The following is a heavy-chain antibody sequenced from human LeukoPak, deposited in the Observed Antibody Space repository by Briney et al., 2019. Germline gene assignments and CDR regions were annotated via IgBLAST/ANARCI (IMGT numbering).Heavy chain of an antibody. Sequence: SSETLSLTCVVSGGSISSTSYYWGWIRQPPGKGLEWIGSIYYSGSTYYSPSLKSRVTISVDTSKNQFSLKLSSVTAADTAVYYCARLLRVGYCSTTTCNWFDPWGQGTLVTVSS. V-gene: IGHV4-39*07. D-gene: IGHD2-2*03. CDR3: ARLLRVGYCSTTTCNWFDP. J-gene: IGHJ5*02. CDR2: IYYSGST. CDR1: GGSISSTSYY.